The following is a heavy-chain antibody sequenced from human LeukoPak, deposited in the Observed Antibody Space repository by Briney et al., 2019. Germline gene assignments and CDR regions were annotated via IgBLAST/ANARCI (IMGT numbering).Heavy chain of an antibody. CDR1: GFTFSSYA. D-gene: IGHD6-19*01. CDR2: ISGSGGST. J-gene: IGHJ4*02. CDR3: AKSAYSSGWSPSDY. V-gene: IGHV3-23*01. Sequence: GGSLRLSCAASGFTFSSYAMSWVRQAPGKGLEWVSAISGSGGSTYYADSVKGRFTISRDNPKNTLYLQMNSLRAEDTAVYYCAKSAYSSGWSPSDYWGQGTLVTVSS.